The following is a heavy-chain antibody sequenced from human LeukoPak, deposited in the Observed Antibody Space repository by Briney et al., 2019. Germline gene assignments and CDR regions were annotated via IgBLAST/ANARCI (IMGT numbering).Heavy chain of an antibody. CDR1: GFTFSSYA. CDR3: ARDQYYDSKGWFDP. V-gene: IGHV3-30*04. D-gene: IGHD3-22*01. J-gene: IGHJ5*02. CDR2: ISYDGSNK. Sequence: PGGSLRLSCAASGFTFSSYAMHWVRQAPGKGLEWVAVISYDGSNKYYADSVKGRFTISRDNSKNTLYLQMNSLRAEDTAVYYCARDQYYDSKGWFDPWGQGTLVTVSS.